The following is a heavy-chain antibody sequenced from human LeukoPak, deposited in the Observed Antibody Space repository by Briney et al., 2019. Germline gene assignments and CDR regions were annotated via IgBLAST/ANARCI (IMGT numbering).Heavy chain of an antibody. CDR3: ARHSWFVKYDFWSGYNNWFDP. Sequence: SGGSLRLSCAASGFTFSSYAMSWVRQAPGKGLEWVSAISGSGGSTYYADSVKGRFTISRDNSKNRLYLQMNSLRAEDTAVYYCARHSWFVKYDFWSGYNNWFDPWGQGTLVTVSS. J-gene: IGHJ5*02. V-gene: IGHV3-23*01. D-gene: IGHD3-3*01. CDR2: ISGSGGST. CDR1: GFTFSSYA.